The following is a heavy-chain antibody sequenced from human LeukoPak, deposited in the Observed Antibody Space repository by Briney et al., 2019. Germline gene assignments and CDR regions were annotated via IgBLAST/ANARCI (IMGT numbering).Heavy chain of an antibody. CDR1: GGTFSSYA. Sequence: SVKVSCKASGGTFSSYAISWVRQAPGHGLEWMGGIIPIFGTANYAQKFQGRVTNTADESTSTAYMELSSLRSEDTAVYYCAGIGMVAPFDYWGQGTLVTVSS. D-gene: IGHD2-8*01. CDR3: AGIGMVAPFDY. CDR2: IIPIFGTA. J-gene: IGHJ4*02. V-gene: IGHV1-69*01.